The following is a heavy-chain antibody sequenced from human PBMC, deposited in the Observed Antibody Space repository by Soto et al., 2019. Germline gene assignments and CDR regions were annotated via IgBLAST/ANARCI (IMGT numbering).Heavy chain of an antibody. Sequence: ASVKVSCKASGYTFTSYAMHCVRQAPGQRLEWMGWINAGNGNTKYSQKFQGRVTITRDTSASTAYMQLSSLRSEDTAVYYCARALYYDFWRVFQPPFAYWGKGTLVPVSP. V-gene: IGHV1-3*01. CDR2: INAGNGNT. CDR1: GYTFTSYA. CDR3: ARALYYDFWRVFQPPFAY. J-gene: IGHJ4*02. D-gene: IGHD3-3*01.